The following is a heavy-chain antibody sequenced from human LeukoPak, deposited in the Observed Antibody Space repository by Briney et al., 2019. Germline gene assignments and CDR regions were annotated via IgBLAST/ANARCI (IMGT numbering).Heavy chain of an antibody. Sequence: GASVKVSCKASGGTFSSYAISWVRQAPGQGLEWMGGIIPIFGTANYAQKFQGRVTITADESTSTAYMELSSLRSEDTAVYYCAREIVDYYDSSRHNWFDPWGQGTLVTVSS. CDR1: GGTFSSYA. V-gene: IGHV1-69*13. J-gene: IGHJ5*02. D-gene: IGHD3-22*01. CDR2: IIPIFGTA. CDR3: AREIVDYYDSSRHNWFDP.